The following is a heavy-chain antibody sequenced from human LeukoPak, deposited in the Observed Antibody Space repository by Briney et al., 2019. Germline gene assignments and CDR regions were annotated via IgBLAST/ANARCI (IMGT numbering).Heavy chain of an antibody. CDR2: ISSSSSYI. J-gene: IGHJ4*02. D-gene: IGHD3-22*01. Sequence: GGSLRLSCAASGFTFSSYSMNWVRQAPGKGLEWVSSISSSSSYIYYADSVKGRFTISRDNSKNTLYLQMNSLRAEDTAVYYCARNYYDSSAYYYFDYWGQGTLVTVSS. CDR3: ARNYYDSSAYYYFDY. V-gene: IGHV3-21*01. CDR1: GFTFSSYS.